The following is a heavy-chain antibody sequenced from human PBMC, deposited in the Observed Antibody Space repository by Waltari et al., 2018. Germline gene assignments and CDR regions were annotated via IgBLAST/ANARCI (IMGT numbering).Heavy chain of an antibody. CDR3: ARGELMVYAFDY. CDR2: IIPIFGTA. V-gene: IGHV1-69*05. Sequence: QVQLVQSGAEVTKPGSSVKVSCKASGGTFSSYAISWVQQAPGQGLEWMGGIIPIFGTANYAQKFQGRVTITTDESTSTAYMELSSLRSEDTAVYYCARGELMVYAFDYWGQGTLVTVSS. D-gene: IGHD2-8*01. CDR1: GGTFSSYA. J-gene: IGHJ4*02.